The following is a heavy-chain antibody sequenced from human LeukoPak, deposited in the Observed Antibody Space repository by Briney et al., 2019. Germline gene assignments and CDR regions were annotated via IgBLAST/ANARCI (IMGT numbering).Heavy chain of an antibody. D-gene: IGHD3/OR15-3a*01. CDR3: ARAYEFWSGYFSN. J-gene: IGHJ4*02. CDR1: GFIVSSNY. CDR2: IYSGGTT. V-gene: IGHV3-53*01. Sequence: PGGSLRLSCTGSGFIVSSNYMSWVRQAPGKGLEWVSIIYSGGTTYYADSVRGRFTISRDNSKNTLYLQMNSLRAEDTAFYYCARAYEFWSGYFSNWGQGTLVTVSS.